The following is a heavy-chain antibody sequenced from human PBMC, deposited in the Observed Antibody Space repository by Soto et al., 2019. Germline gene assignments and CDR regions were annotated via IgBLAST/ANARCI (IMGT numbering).Heavy chain of an antibody. Sequence: EVQLLESGGGLVQPGGSLRLSCAASGFTFSTYAMTWVRQAPGKGLEWVSGIAGGGSTNYADSVKGRFTISRDNSKNTLYLQMNSLRAEDTAVYYCAKTTGYTSGWPTDYWGQGTLVTVSS. CDR1: GFTFSTYA. CDR2: IAGGGST. CDR3: AKTTGYTSGWPTDY. J-gene: IGHJ4*02. V-gene: IGHV3-23*01. D-gene: IGHD6-19*01.